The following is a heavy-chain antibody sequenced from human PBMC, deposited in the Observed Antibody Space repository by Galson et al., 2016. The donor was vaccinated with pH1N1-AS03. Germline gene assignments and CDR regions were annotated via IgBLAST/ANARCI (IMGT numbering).Heavy chain of an antibody. CDR1: GGSFSGYY. CDR3: AGAYGYGDYGIDY. Sequence: ETLSLTCAVYGGSFSGYYWSWIRQSSGQRLEWIGEINHSGNTNYNPSLKSRVTISVDTSKNPFSLKLTSVTAADTAVYYCAGAYGYGDYGIDYWGQGTLVTVSS. CDR2: INHSGNT. V-gene: IGHV4-34*01. J-gene: IGHJ4*02. D-gene: IGHD4-17*01.